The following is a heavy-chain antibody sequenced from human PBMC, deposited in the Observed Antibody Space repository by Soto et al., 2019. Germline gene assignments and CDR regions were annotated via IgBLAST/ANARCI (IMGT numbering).Heavy chain of an antibody. CDR2: IYYSGST. V-gene: IGHV4-39*01. Sequence: QLQLQESGPGLVKPSETLSLTCTVSGGSISSSSYYWGWIRQPPGKGLEWIGSIYYSGSTYYNPSLKSRVTISVDTSKNQFSLKLSSVTAADTAVDYCATSPVREGTVVVVVTAIRWGQGTLVTVSS. CDR1: GGSISSSSYY. CDR3: ATSPVREGTVVVVVTAIR. J-gene: IGHJ4*02. D-gene: IGHD2-21*02.